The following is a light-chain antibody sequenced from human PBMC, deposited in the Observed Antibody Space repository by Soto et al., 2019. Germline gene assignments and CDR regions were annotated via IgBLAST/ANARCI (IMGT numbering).Light chain of an antibody. V-gene: IGLV2-14*03. Sequence: QSALTQPASVSGSPGQSITISCTGTSSDVGSYTYVSWYQQHPGKAPKLMIYDVSNRPSGVSNRFTGSTSGNTASLTISGLQSEDEADYYCSSYTSSSTYVFGTGTKLTVL. CDR2: DVS. CDR1: SSDVGSYTY. J-gene: IGLJ1*01. CDR3: SSYTSSSTYV.